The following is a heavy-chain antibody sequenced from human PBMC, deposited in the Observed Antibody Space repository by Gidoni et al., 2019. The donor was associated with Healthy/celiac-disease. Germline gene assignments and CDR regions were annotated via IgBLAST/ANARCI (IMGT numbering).Heavy chain of an antibody. CDR3: ARSYSSGWNDYVPVQGFDI. CDR1: GYSFNSYW. J-gene: IGHJ3*02. D-gene: IGHD6-19*01. CDR2: IYPGDSDT. Sequence: EVQLVQSGAEVKKPGESLKISWKGSGYSFNSYWIGWVRQMPGKGLEGMGIIYPGDSDTRYSPSFQGQVTIAADKSISTAYLQWSSLKASDTAMYYFARSYSSGWNDYVPVQGFDIWGQGTMVTVSS. V-gene: IGHV5-51*01.